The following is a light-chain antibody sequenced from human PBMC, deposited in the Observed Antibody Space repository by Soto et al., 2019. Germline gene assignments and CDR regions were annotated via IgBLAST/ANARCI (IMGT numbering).Light chain of an antibody. J-gene: IGLJ3*02. V-gene: IGLV6-57*01. CDR1: SGRIASNY. CDR2: EDN. CDR3: QSYDATNQV. Sequence: NFMLTQPHSVSESPGKTVIISCTRSSGRIASNYVQWYQQRPGSSSTTVIYEDNQRPSGVPDRFSGSIDSSSNSSSLTISGLETEDEADYYCQSYDATNQVFGGGTKLTVL.